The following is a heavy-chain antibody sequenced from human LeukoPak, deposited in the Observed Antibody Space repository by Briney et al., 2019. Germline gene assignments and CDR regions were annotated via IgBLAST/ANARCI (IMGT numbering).Heavy chain of an antibody. J-gene: IGHJ4*02. Sequence: SETLSLTCAVDGVSFSGYYWSWVRQPPGKGLEWVGEINHSGSTNYTPSLKTRVTISVDTSTNQFSLKLSSVTAADTAVYYCARRSGGSYRVFRYWGQGTLVTVSS. CDR3: ARRSGGSYRVFRY. D-gene: IGHD1-26*01. CDR2: INHSGST. CDR1: GVSFSGYY. V-gene: IGHV4-34*01.